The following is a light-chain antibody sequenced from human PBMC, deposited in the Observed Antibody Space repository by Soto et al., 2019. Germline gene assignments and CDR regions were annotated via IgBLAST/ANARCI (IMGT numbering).Light chain of an antibody. J-gene: IGLJ2*01. CDR1: SSDVGGYNS. CDR3: SSYTSSSTYVV. CDR2: EVS. V-gene: IGLV2-14*01. Sequence: QSALTQPASVSGSPGQPITISCTGTSSDVGGYNSVSWYQQHPGKAPKLMIYEVSNRPSGVSNRFSGSKSGNTASLTISGLQAEDEADYYCSSYTSSSTYVVFGGGTKLTVL.